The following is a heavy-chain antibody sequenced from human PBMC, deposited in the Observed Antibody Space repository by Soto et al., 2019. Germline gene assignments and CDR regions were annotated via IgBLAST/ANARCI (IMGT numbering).Heavy chain of an antibody. V-gene: IGHV1-69*04. CDR2: INPIGGTT. CDR1: GGTFSSYA. Sequence: SVKVSCKASGGTFSSYAISWVRQAPGQGLEWMGRINPIGGTTNYAQKFQGRVTMTRDTSTSTVYMELSSLRSEDTAVYYCLQLGYCSGGSCPGTWGQGTLVTVSS. J-gene: IGHJ4*02. D-gene: IGHD2-15*01. CDR3: LQLGYCSGGSCPGT.